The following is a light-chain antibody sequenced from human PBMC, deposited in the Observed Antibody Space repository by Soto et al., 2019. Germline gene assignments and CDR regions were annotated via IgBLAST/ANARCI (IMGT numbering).Light chain of an antibody. Sequence: EIVLTQSPGTLSLSPGERATLSCRASQSVGSYLAWYQHKPGQAPRLLLYGASSRATGIPDRFSGSGSGTDFTLTISRLEPEDFAVYYCQQYGRLPRTFGQGTKVDIK. CDR3: QQYGRLPRT. CDR1: QSVGSY. CDR2: GAS. J-gene: IGKJ2*01. V-gene: IGKV3-20*01.